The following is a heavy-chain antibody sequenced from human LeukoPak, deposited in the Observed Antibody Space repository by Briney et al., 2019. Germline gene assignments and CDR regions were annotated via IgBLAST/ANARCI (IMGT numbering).Heavy chain of an antibody. CDR1: GFSFSSYG. V-gene: IGHV3-23*01. CDR3: AKVLEDTAMATPYYFDY. CDR2: ITGSGGSP. J-gene: IGHJ4*02. D-gene: IGHD5-18*01. Sequence: GGSLRLSCAASGFSFSSYGMSWVRQAPGKGLQWVSTITGSGGSPYYADSVTGRFTISRDNSKNTLYLQMNSLRAEDTAVYYCAKVLEDTAMATPYYFDYWGQGTLVTVSS.